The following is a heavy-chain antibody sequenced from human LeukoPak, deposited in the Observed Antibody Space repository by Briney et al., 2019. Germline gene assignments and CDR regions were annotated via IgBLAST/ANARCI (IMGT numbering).Heavy chain of an antibody. Sequence: HPGGSLGLSCAASGFTFSSYAMSWVRQAPGKGLEWVSSISGSGDSTYYADSVKGRFTISRDNTKNTLYLQMNSLKAEDTALYYCAKDSVVRPAGWFDPWGQGTLVTVSS. CDR3: AKDSVVRPAGWFDP. CDR2: ISGSGDST. V-gene: IGHV3-23*01. CDR1: GFTFSSYA. J-gene: IGHJ5*02. D-gene: IGHD2-2*01.